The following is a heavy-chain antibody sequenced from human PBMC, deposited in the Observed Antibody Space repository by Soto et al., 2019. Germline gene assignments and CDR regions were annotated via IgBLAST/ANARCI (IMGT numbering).Heavy chain of an antibody. Sequence: GASVKVSCKASGYIYTNYGLSWLRQAPGQGLEWVGWISAYTGATDYAKNFKDRVTLTIDTSTTTGYMEVRSLRSNDTAIYYCARDNSEGGASLVDYWGQGTLVTVSS. CDR1: GYIYTNYG. D-gene: IGHD2-21*01. V-gene: IGHV1-18*04. CDR2: ISAYTGAT. J-gene: IGHJ4*02. CDR3: ARDNSEGGASLVDY.